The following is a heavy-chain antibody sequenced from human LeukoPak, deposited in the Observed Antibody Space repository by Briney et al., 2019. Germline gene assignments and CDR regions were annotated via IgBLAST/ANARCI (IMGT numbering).Heavy chain of an antibody. CDR3: AREGPRGNSQFDY. CDR2: IWYDGSNK. V-gene: IGHV3-33*01. Sequence: GGSLRLSSAASGFTFSNYGMHWVRQAPGKGLEWVALIWYDGSNKYYTDSVKGRFTISRDNSKNTLYLHMNSLRAEDTALYYCAREGPRGNSQFDYWGQGTLVTVSS. CDR1: GFTFSNYG. D-gene: IGHD2/OR15-2a*01. J-gene: IGHJ4*02.